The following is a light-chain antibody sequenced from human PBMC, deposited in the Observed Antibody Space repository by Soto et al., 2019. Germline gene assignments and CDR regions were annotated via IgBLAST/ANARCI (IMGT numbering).Light chain of an antibody. CDR1: QSASSSY. Sequence: EIVLTQSPGTLSLSPGERATLSCRASQSASSSYLAWYQQKPGQAPRLLIYGASSKATGIPDRFSGSGSGTYFTLTISRLEPEDFALYYCQQYGSSRTFGQGTKVEI. CDR2: GAS. J-gene: IGKJ1*01. CDR3: QQYGSSRT. V-gene: IGKV3-20*01.